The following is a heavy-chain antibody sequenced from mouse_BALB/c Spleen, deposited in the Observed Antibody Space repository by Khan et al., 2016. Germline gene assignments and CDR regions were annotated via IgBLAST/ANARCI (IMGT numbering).Heavy chain of an antibody. V-gene: IGHV3-1*02. CDR3: ASCFLSWFAY. CDR2: IHYSGTT. CDR1: GYSITSGYS. Sequence: EVQLQESGPDLVKPSQSLSLTCTVTGYSITSGYSWHWIRQFPGNKLEWMAYIHYSGTTYYNPSLKSRISITRATSKNQFFLQFNSVTTEDTATYSCASCFLSWFAYWGQGTLVTVSA. J-gene: IGHJ3*01.